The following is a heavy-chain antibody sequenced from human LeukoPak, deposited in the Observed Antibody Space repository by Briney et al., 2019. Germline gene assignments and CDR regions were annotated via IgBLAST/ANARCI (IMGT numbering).Heavy chain of an antibody. V-gene: IGHV1-69*05. CDR3: ARVYGYSYGIFDY. D-gene: IGHD5-18*01. J-gene: IGHJ4*02. CDR1: GGTFSSYA. CDR2: IIPIFGTA. Sequence: GASVKVSCKASGGTFSSYAISWVRQAPGQGPEWMGGIIPIFGTANYAQKFQGRVTITTDESTSTAYMELSSLRSEDTAVYYCARVYGYSYGIFDYWGQGTLVTVSS.